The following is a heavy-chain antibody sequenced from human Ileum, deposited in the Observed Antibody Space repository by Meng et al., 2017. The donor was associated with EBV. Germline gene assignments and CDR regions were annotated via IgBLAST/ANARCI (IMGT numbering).Heavy chain of an antibody. CDR2: MNSNSGNT. CDR1: GYTFINHD. V-gene: IGHV1-8*02. D-gene: IGHD3-16*01. J-gene: IGHJ5*02. CDR3: ARGSGAGGRDWFDP. Sequence: QVQVVQSGAEGEKPGALVKVSCKASGYTFINHDIDWFRQAPGQGLEWMGWMNSNSGNTGYGQKFQDRVTMTRNTSISTAYMELSSLTSEDTALYYCARGSGAGGRDWFDPWGQGTLVTVSS.